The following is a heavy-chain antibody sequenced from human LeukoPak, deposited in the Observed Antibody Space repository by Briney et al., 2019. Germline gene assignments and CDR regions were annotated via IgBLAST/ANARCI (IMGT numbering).Heavy chain of an antibody. Sequence: QPGGSLRLSCAASGFTFDDYAMHWVRQTPEKGLEWVSGITWNDDTTGYADSVRGRFTISRDNAKMSVFLQMDSLRPDDTAKYYCVKDKGCCNFHWFDAWGQGSLVAVSS. V-gene: IGHV3-9*01. CDR2: ITWNDDTT. J-gene: IGHJ5*02. CDR3: VKDKGCCNFHWFDA. CDR1: GFTFDDYA. D-gene: IGHD2-15*01.